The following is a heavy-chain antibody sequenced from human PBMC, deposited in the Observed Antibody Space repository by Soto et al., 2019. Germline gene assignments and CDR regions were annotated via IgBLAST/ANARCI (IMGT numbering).Heavy chain of an antibody. J-gene: IGHJ3*02. CDR3: ARHRLIGTYYDAFDI. V-gene: IGHV4-39*01. Sequence: QLQLQESGPGLVKPSETLSLTCSVSGGSISSNNYYWGWIRQPPGRGLEWIGSNLYSGTTYYDPSLQSRATIAVDTSKNQFSLKLKSVTAADTAVYYCARHRLIGTYYDAFDIWGQGAMVTVSS. D-gene: IGHD1-26*01. CDR2: NLYSGTT. CDR1: GGSISSNNYY.